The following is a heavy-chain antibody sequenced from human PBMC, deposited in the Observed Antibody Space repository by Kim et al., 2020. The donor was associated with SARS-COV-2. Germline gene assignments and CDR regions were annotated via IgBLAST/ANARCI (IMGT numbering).Heavy chain of an antibody. D-gene: IGHD2-15*01. CDR3: ARLARWGPVAVAASMIDY. J-gene: IGHJ4*02. CDR2: IYPGDSDT. Sequence: GESLKISCKGSGYSFTSYWIGWVRQMPGKGLEWMGIIYPGDSDTRYSPSFQGQVTISADKSISTAYLQWSSLKASDTAMYYCARLARWGPVAVAASMIDYWGQGTLVTVSS. CDR1: GYSFTSYW. V-gene: IGHV5-51*01.